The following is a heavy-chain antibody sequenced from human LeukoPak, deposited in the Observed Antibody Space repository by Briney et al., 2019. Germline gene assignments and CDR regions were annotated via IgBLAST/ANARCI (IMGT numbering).Heavy chain of an antibody. J-gene: IGHJ6*02. CDR2: IYYSGST. Sequence: PSETLSLTCTVSGGSISSYYWSWIRQPPGKGLEWIGYIYYSGSTNYNPSLKSRVTTSVDTSKNQFSLKLSSVTAADTAVYYCARAAAGHGLEPYYYGMDVWGQGSTVTVSS. D-gene: IGHD6-13*01. CDR1: GGSISSYY. CDR3: ARAAAGHGLEPYYYGMDV. V-gene: IGHV4-59*01.